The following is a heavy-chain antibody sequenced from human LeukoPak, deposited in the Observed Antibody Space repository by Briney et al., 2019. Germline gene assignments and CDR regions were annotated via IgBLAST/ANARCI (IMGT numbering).Heavy chain of an antibody. CDR3: ARAHSSGWPHMFDP. CDR2: IYYSGST. D-gene: IGHD6-19*01. V-gene: IGHV4-59*01. Sequence: PSETLSLTCTVSGGSISTYSWTWIRQPPGKGLEWIGNIYYSGSTNYNPSLKSRVTISIDTSNNQFSLKVSSVTAADTAVYYCARAHSSGWPHMFDPWGQGTLVTVPS. J-gene: IGHJ5*02. CDR1: GGSISTYS.